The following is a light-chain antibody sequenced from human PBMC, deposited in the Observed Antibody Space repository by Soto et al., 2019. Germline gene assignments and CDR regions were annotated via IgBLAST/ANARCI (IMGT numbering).Light chain of an antibody. V-gene: IGLV2-14*01. CDR1: SSDVGGYNY. Sequence: QSALTQPASGSGSPGQSITISCTGTSSDVGGYNYVSWYQQHPGKAPKLMIYDVSNRPSWVSNRFSGSKSGNTASLTISGLQAEDEADYYCSSYTSSSTYVFGTGTKVTVL. CDR2: DVS. J-gene: IGLJ1*01. CDR3: SSYTSSSTYV.